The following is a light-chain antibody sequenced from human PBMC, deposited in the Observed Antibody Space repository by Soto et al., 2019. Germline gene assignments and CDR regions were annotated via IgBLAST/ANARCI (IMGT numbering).Light chain of an antibody. J-gene: IGLJ1*01. CDR2: DVS. CDR1: SSDVGSYNY. CDR3: SSYTSSSTPWV. V-gene: IGLV2-14*01. Sequence: QSVLTQPASVSGSPGQSITISCTGTSSDVGSYNYVSWYQQHPGKAPKLMIYDVSNRPSGVSNRFSGSKSGNTASLTISGLQAEDEADYYCSSYTSSSTPWVFGTGTKVTVL.